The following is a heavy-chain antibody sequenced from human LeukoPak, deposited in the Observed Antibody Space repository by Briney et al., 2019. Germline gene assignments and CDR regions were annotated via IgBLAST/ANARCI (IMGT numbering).Heavy chain of an antibody. D-gene: IGHD3-10*01. CDR3: ARRGFGEAMEY. CDR2: IYYSGST. J-gene: IGHJ4*02. Sequence: PSETLSLTCTVSGGSITDYYWAWLRQPPGKGLEWIGFIYYSGSTNYNPSLKTRATLSVDTSKNQFSLKLNPATAADTAVYYFARRGFGEAMEYWGQGTLVAVSS. V-gene: IGHV4-59*08. CDR1: GGSITDYY.